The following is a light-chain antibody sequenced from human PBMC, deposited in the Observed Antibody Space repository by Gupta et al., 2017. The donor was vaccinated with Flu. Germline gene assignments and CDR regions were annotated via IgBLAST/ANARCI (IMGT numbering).Light chain of an antibody. Sequence: PSSLSESVGDRVTITCRASQRISSYLNWYQQKPGKAPKLLIYAASSWKSGVPSRFSGSGSGTDFTLTISRLQPEDFATYYCQQSDSTPRTFGQGTKLEIK. J-gene: IGKJ2*01. V-gene: IGKV1-39*01. CDR1: QRISSY. CDR2: AAS. CDR3: QQSDSTPRT.